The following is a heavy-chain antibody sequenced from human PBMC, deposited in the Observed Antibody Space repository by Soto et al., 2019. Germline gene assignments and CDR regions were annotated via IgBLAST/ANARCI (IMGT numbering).Heavy chain of an antibody. CDR2: ISYDGSNK. D-gene: IGHD1-26*01. CDR3: AKDVVVGATTGLGDYYYYYGMDV. V-gene: IGHV3-30*18. CDR1: GFTFSSYG. J-gene: IGHJ6*02. Sequence: VQLVESGGGVVQPGRSLRLSCVASGFTFSSYGMHWVRQAPGKGLEWVAVISYDGSNKYYADSVKGRFTISRDNSKNTLYLQMNSLRAEDTAVYYCAKDVVVGATTGLGDYYYYYGMDVWGQGTTVTVSS.